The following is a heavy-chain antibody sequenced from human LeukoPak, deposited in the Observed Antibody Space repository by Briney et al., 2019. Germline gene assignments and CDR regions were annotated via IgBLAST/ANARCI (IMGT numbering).Heavy chain of an antibody. Sequence: GGSLRLSCAASGFTFSSYGMHWVRQAPGKGLEWVAVISYDGSNKYHADSVKGRFTISRDNSKNTLYLQMNSLRAEDTAVYYCAKDRIADYYDSSGVIDYWGQGTLVTVSS. V-gene: IGHV3-30*18. J-gene: IGHJ4*02. CDR1: GFTFSSYG. D-gene: IGHD3-22*01. CDR2: ISYDGSNK. CDR3: AKDRIADYYDSSGVIDY.